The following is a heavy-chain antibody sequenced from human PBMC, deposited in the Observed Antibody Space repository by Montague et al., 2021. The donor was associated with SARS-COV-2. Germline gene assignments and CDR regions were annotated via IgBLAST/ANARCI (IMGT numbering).Heavy chain of an antibody. D-gene: IGHD1-1*01. Sequence: SETLSLTCAVSGDSITGSHWWGWVRQPPGKGLEWIAYINDAGSTFYNPSRKSRVTMSVDTSKNQFSLKLSSVTTVDTAVYFCARSGRAWTLHYWGQGTLVTVSS. J-gene: IGHJ4*02. CDR2: INDAGST. CDR1: GDSITGSHW. V-gene: IGHV4-28*01. CDR3: ARSGRAWTLHY.